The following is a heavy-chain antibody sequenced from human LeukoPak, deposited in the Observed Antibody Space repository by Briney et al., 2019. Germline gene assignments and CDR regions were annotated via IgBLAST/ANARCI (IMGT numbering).Heavy chain of an antibody. CDR1: GFTFSSYA. V-gene: IGHV3-30-3*01. CDR3: ARDQPRALDS. CDR2: ISYDGSNK. J-gene: IGHJ4*02. Sequence: GRSLRLSCAASGFTFSSYAMHWVRQAPGKGLEWVAVISYDGSNKYYADSVKGRFTISRDNSKNTLYLQMNSLRAEDTAVYYCARDQPRALDSWAKGTLVTV.